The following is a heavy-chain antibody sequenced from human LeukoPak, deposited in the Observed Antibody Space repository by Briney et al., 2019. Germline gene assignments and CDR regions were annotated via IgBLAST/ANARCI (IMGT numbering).Heavy chain of an antibody. D-gene: IGHD2-15*01. V-gene: IGHV3-53*01. CDR3: ANTHVVVAAPLDY. J-gene: IGHJ4*02. CDR2: FYSGGST. CDR1: GFTVSRNY. Sequence: GGSLRLSCAASGFTVSRNYMSWVRQAPGKGLECVSVFYSGGSTYYADSVKGRFTISRDNSKSTLYLQMNSLRAEDTAVYYCANTHVVVAAPLDYWGQGTLVTVSS.